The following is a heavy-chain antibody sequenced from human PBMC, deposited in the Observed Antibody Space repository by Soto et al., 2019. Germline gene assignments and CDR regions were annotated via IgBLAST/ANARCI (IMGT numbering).Heavy chain of an antibody. CDR3: ARESGSGRSGYYYYGMDV. D-gene: IGHD3-10*01. J-gene: IGHJ6*02. CDR2: IIPIFGTA. Sequence: ASVKVSCKASGGTFSSYAISWVRQAPGQGLEWMGGIIPIFGTANYARKFQGRVTITADESTSTAYMELSSLRSEDTAVYYCARESGSGRSGYYYYGMDVWGQGTTVTVSS. CDR1: GGTFSSYA. V-gene: IGHV1-69*13.